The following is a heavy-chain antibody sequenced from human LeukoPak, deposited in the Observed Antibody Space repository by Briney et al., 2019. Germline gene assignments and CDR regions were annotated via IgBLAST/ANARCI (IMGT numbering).Heavy chain of an antibody. D-gene: IGHD1-14*01. CDR1: GGSIRSSYYY. J-gene: IGHJ5*02. CDR3: ARVNRNRFDP. V-gene: IGHV4-39*07. Sequence: PSETLSLTCTVSGGSIRSSYYYWGWIRQPPGKGLEWIGSIYDSGSTYYNPSLKSRVTISVDTSKNQFSLKLSSVTAADTAVYYCARVNRNRFDPWGQGTLVTVSS. CDR2: IYDSGST.